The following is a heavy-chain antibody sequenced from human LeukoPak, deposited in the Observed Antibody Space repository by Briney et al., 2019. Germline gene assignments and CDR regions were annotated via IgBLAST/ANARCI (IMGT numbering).Heavy chain of an antibody. CDR2: ISSSSSYI. J-gene: IGHJ3*02. Sequence: GGSLRLSCAASGFTFSSYSMNWVRQAPGKGLEWVSSISSSSSYIYYADSVKGRFTISRDNAKNSLYLQMNSLRAEDTAVYYCARNMIWFGERHAFDIWGQGTMVTVSS. CDR3: ARNMIWFGERHAFDI. V-gene: IGHV3-21*01. CDR1: GFTFSSYS. D-gene: IGHD3-10*01.